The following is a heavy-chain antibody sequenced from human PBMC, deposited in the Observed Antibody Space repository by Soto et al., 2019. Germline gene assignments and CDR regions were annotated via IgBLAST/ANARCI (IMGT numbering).Heavy chain of an antibody. CDR3: ARTQPNYDFWSGYSPVPSDY. J-gene: IGHJ4*02. V-gene: IGHV2-26*01. CDR1: GFSLSNARMG. CDR2: IFSNDEK. D-gene: IGHD3-3*01. Sequence: GSGPTLVNPTETLTLTCTVSGFSLSNARMGVSWIRQPPGKALEWLAHIFSNDEKSYSTSLKSRLTISKDTSKSQVVLTMTNMDPVDTATYYCARTQPNYDFWSGYSPVPSDYWGQGTLVTVSS.